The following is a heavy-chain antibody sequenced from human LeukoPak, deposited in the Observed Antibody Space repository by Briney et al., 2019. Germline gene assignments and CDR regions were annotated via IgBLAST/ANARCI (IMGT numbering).Heavy chain of an antibody. V-gene: IGHV3-7*04. CDR3: ARERRLGVATSYFDY. Sequence: GGSLRLSCVDSGFTFTDFGMSWVRQAPGKGLEWVANIKEGGSENYYVDSVKGRFTISRDNAKNSLFLQMNSLRAEDTALYYCARERRLGVATSYFDYWGQGTLVTVSS. CDR2: IKEGGSEN. J-gene: IGHJ4*02. D-gene: IGHD5-12*01. CDR1: GFTFTDFG.